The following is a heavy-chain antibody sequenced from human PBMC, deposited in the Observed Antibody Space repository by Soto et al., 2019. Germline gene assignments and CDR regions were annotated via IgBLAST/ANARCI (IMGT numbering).Heavy chain of an antibody. CDR1: GFTFSSYS. D-gene: IGHD6-13*01. CDR3: AREQQLAYGMDV. V-gene: IGHV3-21*02. J-gene: IGHJ6*02. Sequence: EVQLVESGGGLVKPGGSLRLSCAASGFTFSSYSMNWVRQAPGKGLEWVASISSSSGNIYYADSVKGRFTIPRDNAKNSLYLQMSGLRVEDTAVYYCAREQQLAYGMDVWGQGTTVTVSS. CDR2: ISSSSGNI.